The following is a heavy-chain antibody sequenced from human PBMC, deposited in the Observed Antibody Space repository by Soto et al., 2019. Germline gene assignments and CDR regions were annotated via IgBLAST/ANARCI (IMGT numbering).Heavy chain of an antibody. CDR1: DGSITSASYY. V-gene: IGHV4-39*01. CDR2: IYYSGST. J-gene: IGHJ4*02. D-gene: IGHD2-8*01. CDR3: VRVGYCTNSIFNFDY. Sequence: SETLSLTCTVSDGSITSASYYWGWIRQSPGKGLEWIGSIYYSGSTYYNPSLKSRVTISIDTSKNQFSLKLSSVTAADTAIYYCVRVGYCTNSIFNFDYWAQGTLVT.